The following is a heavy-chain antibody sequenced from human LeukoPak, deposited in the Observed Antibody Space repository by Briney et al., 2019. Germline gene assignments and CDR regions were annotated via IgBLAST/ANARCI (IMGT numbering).Heavy chain of an antibody. CDR3: GKGPGYSVYDNLPHH. V-gene: IGHV3-30*18. J-gene: IGHJ5*02. CDR2: ISDDGIKI. D-gene: IGHD5/OR15-5a*01. Sequence: GGSLRLSCAASGFRFSSYGMHWVRQAPGKGLEWVAVISDDGIKIYYGDSVKGRFTVSRDNSKNTLNLQMDSLRADDTAVYYCGKGPGYSVYDNLPHHWGQGTLVTVSS. CDR1: GFRFSSYG.